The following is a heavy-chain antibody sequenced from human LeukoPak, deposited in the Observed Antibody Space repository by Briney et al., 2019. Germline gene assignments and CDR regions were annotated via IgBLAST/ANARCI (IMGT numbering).Heavy chain of an antibody. CDR2: IYPGDSDT. V-gene: IGHV5-51*01. J-gene: IGHJ4*02. CDR3: ARDYDFWSGHQGGGGY. D-gene: IGHD3-3*01. CDR1: GYSFTSYW. Sequence: GESLKISCKGSGYSFTSYWIVWVRQMPGKGLEWMGIIYPGDSDTRYSPSFQGQVTLSADKSISTAYLQWSSLKASDTAMYYCARDYDFWSGHQGGGGYWGQGTLVTVSS.